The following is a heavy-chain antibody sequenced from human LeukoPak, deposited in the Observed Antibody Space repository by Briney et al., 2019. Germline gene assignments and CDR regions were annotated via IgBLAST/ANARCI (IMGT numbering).Heavy chain of an antibody. J-gene: IGHJ5*02. V-gene: IGHV4-4*07. CDR1: GVSISSYY. CDR2: IYTSGSN. CDR3: ARVYNWFDP. Sequence: SETLSLTCTVSGVSISSYYWSCIRQPAGKGLEWLGRIYTSGSNNYNPSLKSRVTMSVDTSKHQFSLKLSSETAADTAVYYCARVYNWFDPRGQGTLVTVSS.